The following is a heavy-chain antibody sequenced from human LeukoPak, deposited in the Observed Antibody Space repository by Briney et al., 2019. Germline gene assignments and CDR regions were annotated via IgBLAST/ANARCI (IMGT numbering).Heavy chain of an antibody. D-gene: IGHD6-6*01. CDR1: GFTFSSYW. CDR2: IKQDGSEK. CDR3: ARDLGLGTEAPAYYFDY. Sequence: GGSLGLSCAASGFTFSSYWMSWVRQAPGKGLEWVANIKQDGSEKYYVDSVKGRFTISRDNAKNSLYLQMNSLRAEDTAVYYCARDLGLGTEAPAYYFDYWGQGTLVTVSS. J-gene: IGHJ4*02. V-gene: IGHV3-7*05.